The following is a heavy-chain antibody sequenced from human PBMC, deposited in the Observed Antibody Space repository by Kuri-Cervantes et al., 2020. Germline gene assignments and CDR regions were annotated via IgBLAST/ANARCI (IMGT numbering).Heavy chain of an antibody. CDR2: ISYDGSNK. V-gene: IGHV3-30*18. J-gene: IGHJ4*02. Sequence: GESLKISCAASGFTFSSYGMHWVRQAPGKGLEWVAVISYDGSNKYYADSVKGRFTISRDNSKNTLYLQMNSLRAEDTAVYYCAKDRPVETANYYFDFWGQGTLVTVSS. CDR1: GFTFSSYG. CDR3: AKDRPVETANYYFDF. D-gene: IGHD5-18*01.